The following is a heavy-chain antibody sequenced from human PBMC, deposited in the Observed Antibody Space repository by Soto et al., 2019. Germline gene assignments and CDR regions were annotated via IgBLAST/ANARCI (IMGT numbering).Heavy chain of an antibody. CDR2: ISGGGGRI. J-gene: IGHJ4*02. D-gene: IGHD2-15*01. Sequence: ESGGGLVQPGGSLRLSCAASGFTFSHYDMSWVRQAPGKGLEWVSTISGGGGRIYYADSVKGRFTIPIDNSKNTLYMQMISLRAEDTAVYYCAKRPASLVCFDYWGQGNLVTVSS. V-gene: IGHV3-23*01. CDR1: GFTFSHYD. CDR3: AKRPASLVCFDY.